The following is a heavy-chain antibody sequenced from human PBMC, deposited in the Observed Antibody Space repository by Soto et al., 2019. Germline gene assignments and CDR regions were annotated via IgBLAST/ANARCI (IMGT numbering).Heavy chain of an antibody. CDR3: ARAGSSWYYFDY. CDR2: ISSSSSYK. J-gene: IGHJ4*02. CDR1: GFTFSSHS. V-gene: IGHV3-21*01. Sequence: LRLSCAASGFTFSSHSMNWVRQAPGKGLEWVSSISSSSSYKYYADSVKGGFTISRDNAKNSQYLQMSSLRAEDTAVYYCARAGSSWYYFDYWGQGTLVTVSS. D-gene: IGHD6-13*01.